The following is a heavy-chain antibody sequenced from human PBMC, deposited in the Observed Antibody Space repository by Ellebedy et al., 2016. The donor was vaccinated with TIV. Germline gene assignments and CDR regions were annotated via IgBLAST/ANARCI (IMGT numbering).Heavy chain of an antibody. CDR2: YDPESGEI. Sequence: ASVKVSCXVSTYTLSELSMHWVRQAPGKGLEWMGGYDPESGEIVYAQKFRGRVTMTEDRSIDTVYMELRSPRPEDTATYYCATEGVEGIPGKYLWGRGTRVSVSS. CDR3: ATEGVEGIPGKYL. V-gene: IGHV1-24*01. D-gene: IGHD1-20*01. J-gene: IGHJ4*02. CDR1: TYTLSELS.